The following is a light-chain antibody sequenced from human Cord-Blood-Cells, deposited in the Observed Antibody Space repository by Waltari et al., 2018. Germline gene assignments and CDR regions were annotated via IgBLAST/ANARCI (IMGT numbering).Light chain of an antibody. CDR3: QQYDTVYS. V-gene: IGKV1-33*01. CDR1: QDISNY. J-gene: IGKJ2*03. Sequence: DIQMTQSPSSLSASVGDRVTITCQASQDISNYLNWYQQKPGKAPKLLIYDASNLETGVTSRFSGSGSGTDFTFTISSLQPEDIATYYCQQYDTVYSFGQGTKLEIK. CDR2: DAS.